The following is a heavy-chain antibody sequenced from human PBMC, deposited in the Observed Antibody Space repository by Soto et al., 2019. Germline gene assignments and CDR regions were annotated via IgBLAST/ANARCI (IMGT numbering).Heavy chain of an antibody. Sequence: GGSLRLSCAASGFTFSSYAMSWVRQAPGKGLEWVSAISGSGGSTYYADSVKGRFTISRDNSKNTLYLQMNSLRAEDTAVYYCAKDSSGWYGYYYYGMDVWGQGTTVTVSS. J-gene: IGHJ6*02. V-gene: IGHV3-23*01. D-gene: IGHD6-19*01. CDR2: ISGSGGST. CDR1: GFTFSSYA. CDR3: AKDSSGWYGYYYYGMDV.